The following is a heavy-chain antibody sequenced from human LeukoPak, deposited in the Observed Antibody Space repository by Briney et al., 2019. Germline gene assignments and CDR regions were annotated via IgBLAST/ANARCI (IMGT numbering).Heavy chain of an antibody. Sequence: SETLSLTCTVSGGSISNYYWSWIRQPPGKGLEWIGYIYYSGRSNYNPSLKSRVTISVDTSKNKFSLKLSSVTAADTAVYYCARRKTMVRGVITNEVWGQGTLVTVSS. D-gene: IGHD3-10*01. CDR3: ARRKTMVRGVITNEV. J-gene: IGHJ4*02. V-gene: IGHV4-59*08. CDR1: GGSISNYY. CDR2: IYYSGRS.